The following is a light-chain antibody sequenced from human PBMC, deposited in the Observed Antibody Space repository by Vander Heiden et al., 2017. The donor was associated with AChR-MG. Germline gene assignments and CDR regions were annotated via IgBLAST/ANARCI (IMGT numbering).Light chain of an antibody. J-gene: IGLJ2*01. CDR1: NIGLKN. Sequence: SYDLTQPLSASVALGQTATITCGGHNIGLKNVHWYQQKPGQAPVLVTYSDSNRPSGIPERFSGSNSGNTATLTISRAQAGDEADYYCQVWDSNIVVFGGGTKLTVL. CDR3: QVWDSNIVV. V-gene: IGLV3-9*01. CDR2: SDS.